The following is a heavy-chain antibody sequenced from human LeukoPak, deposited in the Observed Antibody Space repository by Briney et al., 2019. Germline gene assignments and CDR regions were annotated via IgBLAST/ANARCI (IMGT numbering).Heavy chain of an antibody. Sequence: ASVKVSCKASGYTFTGDYMHWVRQAPGQGLEGMGWINPNSGGTNYAQKFQGRVTMTRDTSISTVYMELSRLRFDDTAVYYCASGRTIFYYYMDVWGKGTTVTISS. J-gene: IGHJ6*03. CDR3: ASGRTIFYYYMDV. V-gene: IGHV1-2*02. D-gene: IGHD3-3*02. CDR2: INPNSGGT. CDR1: GYTFTGDY.